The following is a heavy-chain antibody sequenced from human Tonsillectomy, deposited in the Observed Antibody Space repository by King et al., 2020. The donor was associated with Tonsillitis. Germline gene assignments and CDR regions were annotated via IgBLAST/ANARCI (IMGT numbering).Heavy chain of an antibody. Sequence: VQLVESGGGVVQPGRSLRLSCVASGFIFGHYGMHWVRQAPGKGLEWVAYIWYDGSKIYYADSVKGRFTISRDNSRNTVYLKMNSLRAADTAVYYCARDGSTSCHDALCWFDPWGHGTLVTVSS. CDR3: ARDGSTSCHDALCWFDP. D-gene: IGHD2-2*01. J-gene: IGHJ5*02. CDR2: IWYDGSKI. CDR1: GFIFGHYG. V-gene: IGHV3-33*08.